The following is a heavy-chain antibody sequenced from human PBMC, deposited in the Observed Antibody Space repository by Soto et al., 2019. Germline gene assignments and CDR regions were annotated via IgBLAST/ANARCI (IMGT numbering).Heavy chain of an antibody. J-gene: IGHJ6*02. D-gene: IGHD3-3*01. CDR1: GGTFSSYA. CDR2: IIPIFGTA. V-gene: IGHV1-69*13. Sequence: SVKVSCKASGGTFSSYAISWVRQAPGQGLEWMGGIIPIFGTANYAQKFQGRVTITADESTSTAYMELSSLRSEDTAVYYCASRHHYYDFWSGYSAYNYYYGMDVWGQGTTVTVSS. CDR3: ASRHHYYDFWSGYSAYNYYYGMDV.